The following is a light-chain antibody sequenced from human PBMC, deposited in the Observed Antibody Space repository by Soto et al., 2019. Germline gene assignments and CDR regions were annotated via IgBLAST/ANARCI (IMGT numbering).Light chain of an antibody. Sequence: IVLTQSPGTLSLSPGERATLSCRASQTGSNSYLAWYQQKSGQAPRLLIYGVSTRATGIPDRFSGSGSGTEFALTISRLEPEDFATYYCQQSYSPPLTFGPGTKVEL. CDR3: QQSYSPPLT. CDR1: QTGSNSY. V-gene: IGKV3-20*01. CDR2: GVS. J-gene: IGKJ1*01.